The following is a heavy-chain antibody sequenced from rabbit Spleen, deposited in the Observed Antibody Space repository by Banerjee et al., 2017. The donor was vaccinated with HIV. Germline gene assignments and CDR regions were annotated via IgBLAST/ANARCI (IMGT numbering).Heavy chain of an antibody. CDR3: ARTWTSGNGHYDL. CDR2: IYAGSSGST. J-gene: IGHJ3*01. CDR1: GFDFNGNYY. D-gene: IGHD1-1*01. Sequence: QSLEESGGDLVKPGASLTLTCTASGFDFNGNYYMCWVRQAPGKGLEWIACIYAGSSGSTYYASWAKGRFTISKTSSTTVTLQMTSLTAADTATYFCARTWTSGNGHYDLWGQGTLVTVS. V-gene: IGHV1S40*01.